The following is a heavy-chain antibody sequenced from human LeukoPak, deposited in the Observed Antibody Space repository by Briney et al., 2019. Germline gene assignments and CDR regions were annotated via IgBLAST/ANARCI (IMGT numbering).Heavy chain of an antibody. Sequence: PGGSLRLSCTASGFTFSSYWMSWVRQAPGKGLEWVSGISGSGGSTYYADSVKGRFAISRANSRNTLFLQMNSLRAEDTAVYYCAKSLGGVIVTSFDYWGQGTLVTVSS. CDR3: AKSLGGVIVTSFDY. V-gene: IGHV3-23*01. J-gene: IGHJ4*02. D-gene: IGHD3-16*02. CDR1: GFTFSSYW. CDR2: ISGSGGST.